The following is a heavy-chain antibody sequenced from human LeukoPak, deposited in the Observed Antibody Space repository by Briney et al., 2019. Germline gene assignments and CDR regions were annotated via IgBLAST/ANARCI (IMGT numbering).Heavy chain of an antibody. CDR1: GGSISSYY. D-gene: IGHD4-17*01. Sequence: SETLSLTCTVSGGSISSYYWSWIRQPPGKGLEWIGYIYYSGSTNYNPSLKSRVTISADTSKNQFSLKLSSVTAADTAVYYCVATALRRRKDYYGMDVWGKGTTVTVSS. CDR2: IYYSGST. V-gene: IGHV4-59*01. J-gene: IGHJ6*04. CDR3: VATALRRRKDYYGMDV.